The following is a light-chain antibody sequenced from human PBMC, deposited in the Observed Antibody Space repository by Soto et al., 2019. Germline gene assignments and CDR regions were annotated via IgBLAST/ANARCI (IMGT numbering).Light chain of an antibody. Sequence: QSALTQPASVSGSPGQSITISSTGTSSDVGTYHLVSWYQQHPGKAPKLMIYEVSKRPSGVSNRFSGSKSGNTASLTISGLQAEDEADYYCCSYAGSSTYVFGTGTKLTVL. CDR3: CSYAGSSTYV. CDR2: EVS. J-gene: IGLJ1*01. V-gene: IGLV2-23*02. CDR1: SSDVGTYHL.